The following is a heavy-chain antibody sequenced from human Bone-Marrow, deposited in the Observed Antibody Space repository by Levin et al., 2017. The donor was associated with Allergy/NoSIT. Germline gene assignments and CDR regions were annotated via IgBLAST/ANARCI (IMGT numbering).Heavy chain of an antibody. D-gene: IGHD3-22*01. CDR2: IVVGSSNT. V-gene: IGHV1-58*01. J-gene: IGHJ6*02. CDR3: AARPSYITLILLVITLAFYSCGLDV. CDR1: GFTFTRSP. Sequence: SVKVSCKASGFTFTRSPVQWVRQARGQRLEWIGWIVVGSSNTNYTQKFQERVTITRDMLTSTGYMEMRSLRSEDTAVYYCAARPSYITLILLVITLAFYSCGLDVWGQGTTVTVSS.